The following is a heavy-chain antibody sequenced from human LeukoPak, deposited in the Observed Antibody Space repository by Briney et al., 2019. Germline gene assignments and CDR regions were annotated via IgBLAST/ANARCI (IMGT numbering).Heavy chain of an antibody. J-gene: IGHJ4*02. CDR1: GYTFSSYD. V-gene: IGHV1-3*01. D-gene: IGHD6-13*01. CDR2: INAGNGNT. Sequence: VASVKVSCKASGYTFSSYDIHWVRQAPGQRLEWMGWINAGNGNTKYSQKFQGKVTITRDTFASTDYMELSSLRPEDTAVYYCARAQLGSNRPGDYWGQGTLVTVSS. CDR3: ARAQLGSNRPGDY.